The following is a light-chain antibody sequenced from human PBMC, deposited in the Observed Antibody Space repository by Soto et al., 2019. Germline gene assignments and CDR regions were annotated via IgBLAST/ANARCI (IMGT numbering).Light chain of an antibody. V-gene: IGKV3-20*01. CDR1: QSVDSSY. CDR3: QQYGSSPLT. CDR2: GAS. Sequence: EIVLTQSPGTLSLSPGERATLSCRASQSVDSSYLAWYRQKPGQAPRLVIYGASSRATGIPDRFSGSGSGTDFTLTISRLEPEDFAVYYCQQYGSSPLTFGGGTKVEIK. J-gene: IGKJ4*01.